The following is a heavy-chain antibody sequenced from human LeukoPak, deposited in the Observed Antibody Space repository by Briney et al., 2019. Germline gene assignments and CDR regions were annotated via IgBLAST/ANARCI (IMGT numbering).Heavy chain of an antibody. CDR1: GGSISSGGYS. CDR3: ARALAGDFDY. J-gene: IGHJ4*02. V-gene: IGHV4-30-2*01. D-gene: IGHD6-19*01. Sequence: SETLSLTCAVSGGSISSGGYSWSWIRQPPGKGLEWIGYIYYSGSTYYNPSLKSRVTISVDRSKNQFSLKLSSVTAADTAVYYCARALAGDFDYWGQGTLVTVSS. CDR2: IYYSGST.